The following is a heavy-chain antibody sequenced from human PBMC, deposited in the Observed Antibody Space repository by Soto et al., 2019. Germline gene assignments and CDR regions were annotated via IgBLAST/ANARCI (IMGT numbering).Heavy chain of an antibody. CDR1: GGSISSGGYY. J-gene: IGHJ5*02. CDR2: IYYSGST. V-gene: IGHV4-31*03. CDR3: ARDQRKAAFWSGYQNWFDP. Sequence: SETLSLTCTVSGGSISSGGYYWSWIRQHPGKGLEWIGYIYYSGSTYYNPSLKSRVTISVDTSKNQFSLKLSSVTAADTAVYYCARDQRKAAFWSGYQNWFDPWGQGTLVTVSS. D-gene: IGHD3-3*01.